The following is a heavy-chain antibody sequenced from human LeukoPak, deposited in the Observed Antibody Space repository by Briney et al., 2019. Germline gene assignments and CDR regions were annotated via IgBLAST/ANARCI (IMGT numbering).Heavy chain of an antibody. CDR1: GGSISSYY. Sequence: SETLSLTCTVSGGSISSYYWSWIRQPPGKGLEWIGYIYYSGSTNYNPSLKCRVTISVDTSKNQFSLKLSSVTAADTAAYYCARVPRVWGQGTLVTVSS. CDR2: IYYSGST. CDR3: ARVPRV. V-gene: IGHV4-59*01. J-gene: IGHJ4*02.